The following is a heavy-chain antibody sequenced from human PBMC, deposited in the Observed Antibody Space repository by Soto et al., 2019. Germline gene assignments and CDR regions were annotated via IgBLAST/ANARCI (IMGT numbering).Heavy chain of an antibody. V-gene: IGHV3-74*01. D-gene: IGHD3-10*01. CDR2: IYNDGTYS. J-gene: IGHJ4*02. Sequence: GSLRLSCAASGFIFKMYWMHWVRQSPGKGLVWISRIYNDGTYSDYADSVRGRFTISRDNVNDTLYLQMNNLRAEDSGLYYCTRGPRPISTGTGDYWGQGTQVTVSS. CDR3: TRGPRPISTGTGDY. CDR1: GFIFKMYW.